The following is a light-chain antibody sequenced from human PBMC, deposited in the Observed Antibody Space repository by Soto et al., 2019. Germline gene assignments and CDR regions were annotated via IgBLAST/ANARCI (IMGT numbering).Light chain of an antibody. V-gene: IGLV2-8*01. CDR1: SSDVGGYNY. Sequence: QSALTQPPSASGSPGQSVTISCTGTSSDVGGYNYVSWYQQHPGKAPKLMIYEVSERPSGVPDRFSGSKSGNTASLTVSGLQAEDEADYYCSSYAGSQGVFGGGTKLTVL. CDR3: SSYAGSQGV. CDR2: EVS. J-gene: IGLJ2*01.